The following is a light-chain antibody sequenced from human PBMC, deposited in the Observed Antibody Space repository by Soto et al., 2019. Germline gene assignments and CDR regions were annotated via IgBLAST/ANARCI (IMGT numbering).Light chain of an antibody. CDR3: QQTYSIPFT. CDR1: QNINNY. J-gene: IGKJ3*01. V-gene: IGKV1-39*01. CDR2: AAS. Sequence: DIPMTQSPSSLSASVGDRVTITCRASQNINNYLNWYLQKPGKAPDLLIFAASSLQSGVPSRFSGSGSGTDFTLTISSLQPEDFATYYCQQTYSIPFTFGPGTKVDFK.